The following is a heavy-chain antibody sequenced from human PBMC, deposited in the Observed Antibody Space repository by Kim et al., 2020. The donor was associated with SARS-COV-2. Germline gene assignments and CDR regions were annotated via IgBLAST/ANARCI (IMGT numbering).Heavy chain of an antibody. CDR2: INTNTGNP. D-gene: IGHD2-2*01. Sequence: ASVKVSCKASGYSFTNYAMNWVRQAPGQGLEWMGWINTNTGNPSYAQGFTGRFVFSLDTSVSTSYLQISSLKADDSAMYYCVRGGYCNNTRCYDFPYWGQGTLVTVSS. V-gene: IGHV7-4-1*02. J-gene: IGHJ4*02. CDR1: GYSFTNYA. CDR3: VRGGYCNNTRCYDFPY.